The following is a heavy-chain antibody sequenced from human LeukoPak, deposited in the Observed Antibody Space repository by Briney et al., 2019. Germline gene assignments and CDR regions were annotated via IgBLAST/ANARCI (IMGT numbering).Heavy chain of an antibody. D-gene: IGHD6-13*01. CDR2: IYYSGST. J-gene: IGHJ3*02. V-gene: IGHV4-59*08. CDR3: VRRIAAAGTRAFDI. CDR1: GGSISSHY. Sequence: SETLSLTCTVSGGSISSHYWSWIRQPPGKGLEWIGYIYYSGSTNYNPSLKSRVTISVDTSKNQFSLKLSSVTAADTAVYYCVRRIAAAGTRAFDIWGQGTMVTVSS.